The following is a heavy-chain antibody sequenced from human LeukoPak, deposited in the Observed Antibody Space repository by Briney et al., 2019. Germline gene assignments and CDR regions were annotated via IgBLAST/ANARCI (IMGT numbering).Heavy chain of an antibody. CDR1: GDTFTAFY. Sequence: ASVKVSCKASGDTFTAFYIHFLRLAPGQGLQWMGWINPFSATTQYALNFEGRVTLTRDTSISTVYMQLTSLTSDDTAVYYCARDGSSWGTNRPPYNCFESWGPGTLVTVST. V-gene: IGHV1-2*02. D-gene: IGHD3-16*02. CDR2: INPFSATT. CDR3: ARDGSSWGTNRPPYNCFES. J-gene: IGHJ5*01.